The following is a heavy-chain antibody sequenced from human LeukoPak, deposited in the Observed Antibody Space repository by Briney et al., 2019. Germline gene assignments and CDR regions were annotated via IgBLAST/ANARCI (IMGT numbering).Heavy chain of an antibody. J-gene: IGHJ4*02. Sequence: GGSLRLSCAASGFTFSSYGMHWVRQAPGKGLEWVAVIWYDGSNKYYADSVKGRFTISRDNSKNTLYLQMNSLRAEDTAVYYCARDGSYYYDSSGSRHFDYWGQGTLVTVSS. D-gene: IGHD3-22*01. CDR2: IWYDGSNK. CDR1: GFTFSSYG. CDR3: ARDGSYYYDSSGSRHFDY. V-gene: IGHV3-33*01.